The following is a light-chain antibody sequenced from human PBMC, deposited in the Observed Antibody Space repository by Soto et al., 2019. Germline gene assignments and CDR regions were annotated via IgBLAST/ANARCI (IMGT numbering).Light chain of an antibody. CDR3: QVRDVWPS. V-gene: IGKV3-11*01. Sequence: IVLTQSPVTLALSPGESAVLSCRASQSVSTSLAWYQHKPGQAPRLFIYDASKRAPGIPARFTGSGSGTDFTLTISSLEPEDIVVYYCQVRDVWPSFGQGTKV. CDR1: QSVSTS. J-gene: IGKJ1*01. CDR2: DAS.